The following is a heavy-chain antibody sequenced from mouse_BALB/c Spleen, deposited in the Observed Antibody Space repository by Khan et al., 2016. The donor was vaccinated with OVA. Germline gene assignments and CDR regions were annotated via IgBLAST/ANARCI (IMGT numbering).Heavy chain of an antibody. CDR3: ARQNYYGYAMDD. Sequence: EVQLQESGPGLVKPSQSLSLTCTVTGYSITSAYAWSWIRQFPGNKLEWMGYIRYSGSTSYNPSLKRRLSITRDTSKTTFFLQLNSVTTEDTAKYYCARQNYYGYAMDDWGQGTSVTVSS. CDR1: GYSITSAYA. CDR2: IRYSGST. D-gene: IGHD1-1*01. V-gene: IGHV3-2*02. J-gene: IGHJ4*01.